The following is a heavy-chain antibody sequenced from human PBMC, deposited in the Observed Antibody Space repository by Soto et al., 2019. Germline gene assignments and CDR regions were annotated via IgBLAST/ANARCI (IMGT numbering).Heavy chain of an antibody. CDR2: IDPSDSYN. V-gene: IGHV5-10-1*01. D-gene: IGHD5-12*01. CDR3: ARTEFSGYDLRAWFDP. CDR1: GYSFTSYW. J-gene: IGHJ5*02. Sequence: PGESLKISCKGSGYSFTSYWISWVRQMPGKGLEWMGRIDPSDSYNNYSPSFQGHVTISADKSISTAYLQWSSLKASDTAMYYCARTEFSGYDLRAWFDPWGQGTMVTVSS.